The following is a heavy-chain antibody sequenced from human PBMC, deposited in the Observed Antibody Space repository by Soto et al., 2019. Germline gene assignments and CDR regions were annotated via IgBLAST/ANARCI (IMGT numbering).Heavy chain of an antibody. Sequence: GGSLRLSCAASGFTFSSYAMSWVRQAPGKGLEWVSAISGSGGSTYYADSVKGRFTISRDNSKNTLYLQMNSLRAEDTAVYYCAKWGDYYGSGSYYKEAAYYYYGMDVWGQGTTVPVSS. D-gene: IGHD3-10*01. V-gene: IGHV3-23*01. CDR2: ISGSGGST. CDR3: AKWGDYYGSGSYYKEAAYYYYGMDV. CDR1: GFTFSSYA. J-gene: IGHJ6*02.